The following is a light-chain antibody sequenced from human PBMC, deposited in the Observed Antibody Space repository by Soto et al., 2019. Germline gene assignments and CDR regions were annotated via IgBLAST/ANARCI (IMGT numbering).Light chain of an antibody. Sequence: DIQMTQSPSSLSASVGDRVTITCRASQDIRNELGWFQQKPGKAPKRLIYIASSLQSGVPSRFSGSGSGTEFTLTISSLQPEDYATYYCLQQHDYPPTFGQGTKVEI. CDR1: QDIRNE. J-gene: IGKJ1*01. CDR3: LQQHDYPPT. CDR2: IAS. V-gene: IGKV1-17*01.